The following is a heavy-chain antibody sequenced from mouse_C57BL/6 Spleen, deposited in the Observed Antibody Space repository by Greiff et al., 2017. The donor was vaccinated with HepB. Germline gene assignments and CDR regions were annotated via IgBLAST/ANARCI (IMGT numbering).Heavy chain of an antibody. CDR3: TCDYDSWFAY. CDR2: IDPEDGDT. D-gene: IGHD2-4*01. Sequence: EVQLQQSGAELVRPGASVKLSCTASGFNIKDYYMHWVKQRPEQGLEWIGRIDPEDGDTEYAPKFQGKATLPADTSSNTAYLQLSSLTSEDTAVYYCTCDYDSWFAYWGQGTLVTVSA. J-gene: IGHJ3*01. CDR1: GFNIKDYY. V-gene: IGHV14-1*01.